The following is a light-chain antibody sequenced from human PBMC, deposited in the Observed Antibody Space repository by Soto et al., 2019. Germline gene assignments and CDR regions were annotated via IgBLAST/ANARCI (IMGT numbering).Light chain of an antibody. Sequence: DIQMTQSPSSLSASVGARVTITCRASQGIIDYLAWYQQKPGKAPKLLIYAASTLQSGVPSRFSGSGSGTDFTLTISSLQPEDVATYYCQKNNSAPQTFGQGTKVEI. CDR1: QGIIDY. V-gene: IGKV1-27*01. CDR2: AAS. CDR3: QKNNSAPQT. J-gene: IGKJ1*01.